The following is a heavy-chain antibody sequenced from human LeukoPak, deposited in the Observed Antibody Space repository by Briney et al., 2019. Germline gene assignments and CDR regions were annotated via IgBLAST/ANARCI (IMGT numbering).Heavy chain of an antibody. J-gene: IGHJ4*02. Sequence: SETLSLTCTVSGGSISSGDYYWSWIRQPPGKGLEWIGYIYYSGSTYYNPSLKSRVTISVDTSKNQFSLKLSSVTAADTAVYYCARVPRGSSPGYFDYWGQGTLVTVSS. CDR3: ARVPRGSSPGYFDY. CDR1: GGSISSGDYY. CDR2: IYYSGST. D-gene: IGHD6-13*01. V-gene: IGHV4-30-4*01.